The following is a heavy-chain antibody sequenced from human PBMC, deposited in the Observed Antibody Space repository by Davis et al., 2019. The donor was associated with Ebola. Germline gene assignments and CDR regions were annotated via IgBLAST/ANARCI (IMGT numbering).Heavy chain of an antibody. CDR2: IKQDGSEK. CDR3: ARVRGYPADAFDI. J-gene: IGHJ3*02. CDR1: GFTFSDYY. Sequence: PGGSLRLSCAASGFTFSDYYMSWIRQAPGKGLEWVANIKQDGSEKYYVDSVKGRFTISRDNAKNSLYLQMNSLRAEDTAVYYCARVRGYPADAFDIWGQGTMVTVSS. V-gene: IGHV3-7*03. D-gene: IGHD2-15*01.